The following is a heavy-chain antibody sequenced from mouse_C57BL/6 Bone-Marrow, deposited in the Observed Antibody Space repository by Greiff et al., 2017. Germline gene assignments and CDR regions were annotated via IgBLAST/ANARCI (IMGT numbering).Heavy chain of an antibody. Sequence: VQLQQSGPELVKPGASVKISCKASGYTFTDYYMNWVKQSHGKSLEWIGDINPNNGGTSYNQKFKGKATLTVDKSTSTAYMELRSLTSEDSAVYYCARGVTWGQGALVTVSA. J-gene: IGHJ3*01. D-gene: IGHD2-2*01. CDR2: INPNNGGT. V-gene: IGHV1-26*01. CDR3: ARGVT. CDR1: GYTFTDYY.